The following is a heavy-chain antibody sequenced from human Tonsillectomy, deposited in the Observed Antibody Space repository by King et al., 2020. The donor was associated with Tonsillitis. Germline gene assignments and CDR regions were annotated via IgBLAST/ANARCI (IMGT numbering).Heavy chain of an antibody. J-gene: IGHJ4*02. CDR1: GFDFSSYG. Sequence: VQLVESGGGVVQPGGSLRLSCASSGFDFSSYGMHWVRPAPGKGLEWVAVISFDASRENYADSVKGRFTISRDNSKNTLYLQMKSLRDEDTAVYYCARERLYSSDWGIDYWGQGSLVTVSS. V-gene: IGHV3-33*05. CDR3: ARERLYSSDWGIDY. CDR2: ISFDASRE. D-gene: IGHD6-19*01.